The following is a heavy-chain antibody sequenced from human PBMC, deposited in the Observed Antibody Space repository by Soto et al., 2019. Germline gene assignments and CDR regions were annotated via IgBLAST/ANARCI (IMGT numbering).Heavy chain of an antibody. CDR2: ISYDGSNK. Sequence: GGSLRLSCAASGFTFSSYGMHWVRQAPGKGLEWVAVISYDGSNKYYADSVKGRFTISRDNSKNTLYLQMNSLRAEDTAVYYCAKDLALLRDTAYYYYYGMDVWGQGTTGTVSS. V-gene: IGHV3-30*18. J-gene: IGHJ6*02. CDR1: GFTFSSYG. D-gene: IGHD3-16*01. CDR3: AKDLALLRDTAYYYYYGMDV.